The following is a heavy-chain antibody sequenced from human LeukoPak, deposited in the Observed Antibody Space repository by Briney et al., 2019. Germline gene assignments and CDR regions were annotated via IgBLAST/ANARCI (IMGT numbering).Heavy chain of an antibody. Sequence: PGRSLRLSCAASGFTFSSYAMHWVRQAPGKGLEWVAVISYDGSNKYYADSVKGRFTISRDKSKNTLYLQMNSLRAEDAAIYYCAKGRCSVGTCYGRGFDCWGQGTLVTVSS. J-gene: IGHJ4*02. CDR3: AKGRCSVGTCYGRGFDC. CDR1: GFTFSSYA. CDR2: ISYDGSNK. V-gene: IGHV3-30-3*01. D-gene: IGHD2-15*01.